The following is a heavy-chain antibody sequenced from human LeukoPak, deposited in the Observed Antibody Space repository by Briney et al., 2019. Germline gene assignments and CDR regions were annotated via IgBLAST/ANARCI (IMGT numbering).Heavy chain of an antibody. V-gene: IGHV3-21*01. CDR1: GFTFSSYS. D-gene: IGHD4-17*01. Sequence: GGSLRLSCAASGFTFSSYSMNWVRQAPGKGLEWVSSISSSSSYIYYADSVKGRFTISRDNAKNSLYLQMNSLRAEDTAVYYCAREPIHRNTVTKQSAYWGQGTLVTVSS. J-gene: IGHJ4*02. CDR2: ISSSSSYI. CDR3: AREPIHRNTVTKQSAY.